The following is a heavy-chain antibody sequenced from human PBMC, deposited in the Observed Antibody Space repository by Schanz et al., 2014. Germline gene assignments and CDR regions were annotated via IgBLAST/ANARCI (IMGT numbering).Heavy chain of an antibody. Sequence: QVQLVQSGAEVKKPGASVRVSCKASGYTFTTYAMSWVRQAPGQGLEWVGWISVYTGNTKYGQKVQGRVTMTADTFTNTAYMELRSLRSDDTAVYYCAKAEYDILTDSYSRLDPWGQGTLVTVSS. J-gene: IGHJ5*02. CDR2: ISVYTGNT. CDR3: AKAEYDILTDSYSRLDP. CDR1: GYTFTTYA. D-gene: IGHD3-9*01. V-gene: IGHV1-18*01.